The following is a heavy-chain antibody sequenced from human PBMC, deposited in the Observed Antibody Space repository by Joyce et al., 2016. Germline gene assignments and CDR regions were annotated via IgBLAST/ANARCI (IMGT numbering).Heavy chain of an antibody. Sequence: QVQLVQSGAEVTKPGASVKVSCKASGYTFAAYYIHVVRQAPGQGLAGMGWIHPNTGGTSYAPKFQDRVILSSDTSISTVYMDLSSLNTDDTAVFYCARAAMTDFYYYYYMDVWGKGTTVIVSS. J-gene: IGHJ6*03. CDR3: ARAAMTDFYYYYYMDV. V-gene: IGHV1-2*02. CDR1: GYTFAAYY. CDR2: IHPNTGGT.